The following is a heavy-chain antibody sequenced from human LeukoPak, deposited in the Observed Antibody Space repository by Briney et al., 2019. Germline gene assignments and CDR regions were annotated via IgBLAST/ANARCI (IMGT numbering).Heavy chain of an antibody. Sequence: ASVKVSCKASGYTFTSYDINWVRQATGQGLEWMGRINTNTGNPTYAQGFTGRFVFSLDTSVSTAYLQISSLKAEDTAIYYCAILETFYYGSSGLYWGQGTLVTVSS. CDR1: GYTFTSYD. V-gene: IGHV7-4-1*02. CDR2: INTNTGNP. CDR3: AILETFYYGSSGLY. D-gene: IGHD3-22*01. J-gene: IGHJ4*02.